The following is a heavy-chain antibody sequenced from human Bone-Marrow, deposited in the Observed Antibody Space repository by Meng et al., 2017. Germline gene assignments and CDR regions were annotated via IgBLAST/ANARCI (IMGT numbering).Heavy chain of an antibody. J-gene: IGHJ6*02. V-gene: IGHV3-33*01. CDR3: ARSDVREYIIGDYYYYYGMDV. D-gene: IGHD2/OR15-2a*01. CDR1: GFTFSSYG. Sequence: GESLKISCAASGFTFSSYGMHWVRQAPGKGLEWVAVIWYDGSIKYYTDSVKGRFTISRDNSKNTLHLQMNSLRAEDTAVYYCARSDVREYIIGDYYYYYGMDVWGQGTTVTVSS. CDR2: IWYDGSIK.